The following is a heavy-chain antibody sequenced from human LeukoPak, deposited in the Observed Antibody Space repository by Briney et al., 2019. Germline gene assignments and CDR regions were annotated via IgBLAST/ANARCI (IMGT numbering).Heavy chain of an antibody. CDR3: ATLFVSTVTTMLDY. D-gene: IGHD4-17*01. V-gene: IGHV1-24*01. CDR2: FDPEDGET. Sequence: ASVKVSCKVSGYTLTELSMHWVRQAPGKGLEWMGGFDPEDGETIYAQKFQGRVTMTEDTSTDTAYMELSSLRSEDTAVYYCATLFVSTVTTMLDYWGQGTLVTVSS. CDR1: GYTLTELS. J-gene: IGHJ4*02.